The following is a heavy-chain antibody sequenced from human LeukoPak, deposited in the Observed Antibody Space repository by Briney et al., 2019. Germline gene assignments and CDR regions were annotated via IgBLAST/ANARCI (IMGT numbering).Heavy chain of an antibody. Sequence: MPSETLSLTCAVYGGSFSGYYWSWIRQPPGKGLEXXXXXNHSGSTNYNPSLKSRVTISVDTSKNQFSLKLSSVTAADTAVYYCARGIAARHYYCYYMDVWGKGTTVTVSS. CDR1: GGSFSGYY. V-gene: IGHV4-34*01. D-gene: IGHD6-6*01. CDR3: ARGIAARHYYCYYMDV. J-gene: IGHJ6*03. CDR2: XNHSGST.